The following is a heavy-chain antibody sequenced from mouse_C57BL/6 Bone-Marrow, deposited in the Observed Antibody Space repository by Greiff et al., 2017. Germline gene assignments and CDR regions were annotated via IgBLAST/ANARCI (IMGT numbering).Heavy chain of an antibody. D-gene: IGHD6-1*01. CDR3: ARGSYPYCCAMDY. J-gene: IGHJ4*01. CDR1: GFTFSDYG. CDR2: ISSGSSTI. Sequence: EVKLVESGGGLVKPGGSLKLSCAASGFTFSDYGMHWVRQAPEKGLEWVAYISSGSSTIYYADTVKGRFTISRDNAKNTLFLQMSSLRSEDTAMYYCARGSYPYCCAMDYWGRGNSVPVSA. V-gene: IGHV5-17*03.